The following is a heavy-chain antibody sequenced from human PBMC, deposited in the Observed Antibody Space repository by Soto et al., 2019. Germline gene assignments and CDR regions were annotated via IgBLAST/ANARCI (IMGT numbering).Heavy chain of an antibody. Sequence: SVKVSCKTSGGTFGSYAISWVRQAPGQGLEWMGGIIPIFSTPNYAQKFQGRVTITRDTSASTAYMELSSLKSEDTAMYYCAKEGEHSSGWANFDYWGQGTLVTVSS. CDR1: GGTFGSYA. V-gene: IGHV1-69*05. J-gene: IGHJ4*02. CDR3: AKEGEHSSGWANFDY. CDR2: IIPIFSTP. D-gene: IGHD6-19*01.